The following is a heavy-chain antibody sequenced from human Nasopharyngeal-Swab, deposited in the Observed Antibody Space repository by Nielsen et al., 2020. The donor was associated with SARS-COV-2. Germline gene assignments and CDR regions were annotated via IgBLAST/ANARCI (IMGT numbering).Heavy chain of an antibody. V-gene: IGHV3-21*01. CDR2: ISGTSTYI. CDR1: GFTFNTYS. Sequence: GGSLRLSCAASGFTFNTYSMNWVRQAPGKGLEWVSSISGTSTYIYYADSVKGRFTVSRDNARNSLYLQMNSLRGDDTAVYYCARDLVSSWRAIGNWYFDLWGRGTLVTVSS. CDR3: ARDLVSSWRAIGNWYFDL. J-gene: IGHJ2*01. D-gene: IGHD6-13*01.